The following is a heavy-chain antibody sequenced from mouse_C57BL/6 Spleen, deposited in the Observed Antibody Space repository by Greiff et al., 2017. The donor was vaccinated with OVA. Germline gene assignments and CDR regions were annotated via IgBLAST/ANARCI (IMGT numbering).Heavy chain of an antibody. J-gene: IGHJ2*01. V-gene: IGHV5-17*01. Sequence: EVQLQESGGGLVKPGGSLKLSCAASGFTFSDYGMHWVRQAPEKGLEWVAYISSGSSTIYYADTVKGRFTISRDNAKNTLFLQMTSLRSEDTAMYYCAREDNYYGSSLFDYWGQGTTLTVSS. CDR1: GFTFSDYG. D-gene: IGHD1-1*01. CDR3: AREDNYYGSSLFDY. CDR2: ISSGSSTI.